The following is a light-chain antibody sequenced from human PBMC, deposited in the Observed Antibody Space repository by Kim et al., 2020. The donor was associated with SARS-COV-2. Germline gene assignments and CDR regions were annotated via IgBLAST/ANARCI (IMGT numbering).Light chain of an antibody. CDR1: QGINNY. CDR2: AAS. J-gene: IGKJ1*01. CDR3: QKYDSAPWT. Sequence: SLGGRFTITCRASQGINNYLAWYQQKPGKPPKLLIYAASALQSGVPSRFSGSGSGTDFTLTVTSLQPEDVATYYCQKYDSAPWTFGLGTKVDIK. V-gene: IGKV1-27*01.